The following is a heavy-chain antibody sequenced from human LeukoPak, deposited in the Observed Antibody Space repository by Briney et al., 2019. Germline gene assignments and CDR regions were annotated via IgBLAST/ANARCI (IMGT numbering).Heavy chain of an antibody. CDR3: AKGKDSVAGATNDY. CDR2: ISSSGTYK. D-gene: IGHD6-19*01. J-gene: IGHJ4*02. V-gene: IGHV3-21*01. Sequence: GGSLRLSCAVSGFTFRSCSMSWVRQAPGKGREGVSSISSSGTYKYYADAVKGRFTISRDNAKNSLYLQMNRLRDEDTAVYYCAKGKDSVAGATNDYWGQGTLVTVSS. CDR1: GFTFRSCS.